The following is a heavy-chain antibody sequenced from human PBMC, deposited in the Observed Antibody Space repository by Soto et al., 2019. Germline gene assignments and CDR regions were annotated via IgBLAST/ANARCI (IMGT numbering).Heavy chain of an antibody. J-gene: IGHJ4*02. V-gene: IGHV4-30-4*01. CDR2: IYYSGST. D-gene: IGHD6-6*01. Sequence: LRLSCAASGFTFSSYWMSWVRQAPGKGLEWIGYIYYSGSTYYNPSLKSRVTISVDTSKNQVSLKLSSVTAADTAVYYCARGSSSAVGYYLDYWGQGTLVTVSS. CDR1: GFTFSSYW. CDR3: ARGSSSAVGYYLDY.